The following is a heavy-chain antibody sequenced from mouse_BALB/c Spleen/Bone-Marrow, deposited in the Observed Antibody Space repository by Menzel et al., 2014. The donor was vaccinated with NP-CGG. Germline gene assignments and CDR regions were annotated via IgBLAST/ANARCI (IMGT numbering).Heavy chain of an antibody. Sequence: VHLVESGAELMKPGASVKISCKATGYTFSSYWIEWVKQRPGHGLEWIGEILPGSGSTNYNEKFKGKATFTADTSSNTACMQLSSLTSEDSAVYYCARWVPYWEFAYWGQGTLVTVSA. CDR1: GYTFSSYW. V-gene: IGHV1-9*01. CDR3: ARWVPYWEFAY. J-gene: IGHJ3*01. D-gene: IGHD4-1*01. CDR2: ILPGSGST.